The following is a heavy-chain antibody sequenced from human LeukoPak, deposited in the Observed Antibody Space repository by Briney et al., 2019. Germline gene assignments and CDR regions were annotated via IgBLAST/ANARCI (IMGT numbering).Heavy chain of an antibody. CDR3: AKDRAVGPTADAFDI. CDR1: GFTFSNYA. Sequence: GGSLRLSCAASGFTFSNYAMTWVRQAPGKGLEWVSSVSGGDGNTYYADSVKGRFSISRDNSENTVYLQMSGLRAEDAAIYHCAKDRAVGPTADAFDIWGQGTVVIVSS. D-gene: IGHD1-26*01. J-gene: IGHJ3*02. V-gene: IGHV3-23*01. CDR2: VSGGDGNT.